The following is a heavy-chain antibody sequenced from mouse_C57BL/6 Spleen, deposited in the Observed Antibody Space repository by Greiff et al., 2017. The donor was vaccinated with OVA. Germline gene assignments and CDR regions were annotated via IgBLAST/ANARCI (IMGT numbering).Heavy chain of an antibody. D-gene: IGHD2-14*01. J-gene: IGHJ2*01. Sequence: QVQLQQPGAELVMPGASVKLSCKASGYTFTSYWMHWVKQRPGQGLEWIGEIDPSDSYTNYNQKFKGKSTLTVDKSSSTAYMQLSSLTSEDSAVYYCARGEGYPSYFDYWGQGTTLTVSS. CDR2: IDPSDSYT. V-gene: IGHV1-69*01. CDR3: ARGEGYPSYFDY. CDR1: GYTFTSYW.